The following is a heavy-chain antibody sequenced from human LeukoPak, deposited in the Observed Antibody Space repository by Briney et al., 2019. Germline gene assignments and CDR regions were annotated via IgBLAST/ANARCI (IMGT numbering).Heavy chain of an antibody. Sequence: PGGSLRLSCAASGFIFSSFAMSWVRQAPGKGLEWVSAISGSGGSTYYADSVKGRSTISRDNSKNTLYLQMNSLRAEDTAVYYCAKDISGRAAPYYMDVWGKGTTVTVSS. J-gene: IGHJ6*03. CDR2: ISGSGGST. CDR1: GFIFSSFA. V-gene: IGHV3-23*01. D-gene: IGHD2-15*01. CDR3: AKDISGRAAPYYMDV.